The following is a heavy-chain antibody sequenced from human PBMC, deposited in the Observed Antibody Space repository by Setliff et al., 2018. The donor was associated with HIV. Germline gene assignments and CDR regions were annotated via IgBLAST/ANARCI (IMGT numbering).Heavy chain of an antibody. CDR3: VRASYSSSWYHIRPFDY. V-gene: IGHV3-33*01. CDR2: IWSDGSNI. CDR1: GFTFSDFG. D-gene: IGHD6-13*01. J-gene: IGHJ4*02. Sequence: PGESLKISCAASGFTFSDFGMHWVRQAPGKGLEWVAIIWSDGSNIYYADSVKGRFTITRDNSKNTLSLQMSSLRSDDTAVYYCVRASYSSSWYHIRPFDYWGQGTLVTSPQ.